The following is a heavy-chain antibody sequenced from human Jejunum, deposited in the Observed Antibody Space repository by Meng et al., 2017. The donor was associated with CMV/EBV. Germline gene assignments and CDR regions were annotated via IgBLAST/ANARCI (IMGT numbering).Heavy chain of an antibody. CDR1: GGTFDRYT. Sequence: QGQLVQSGAGVEEPGSSGKVSCRASGGTFDRYTITWVRQAPGQGLEWMGKIIPILGKADSAQKFQGRVTITADKSTSTAYMELSSLRSEDTAVYYCARDEGGWLTAPDYWGQGTLVTVSS. V-gene: IGHV1-69*08. J-gene: IGHJ4*02. D-gene: IGHD5-24*01. CDR3: ARDEGGWLTAPDY. CDR2: IIPILGKA.